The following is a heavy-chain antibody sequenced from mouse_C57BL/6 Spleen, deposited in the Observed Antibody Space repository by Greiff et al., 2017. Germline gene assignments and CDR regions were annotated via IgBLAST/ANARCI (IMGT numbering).Heavy chain of an antibody. CDR3: ARTSSGPMDY. CDR2: IDPSDSYT. CDR1: GYTFTRYW. J-gene: IGHJ4*01. D-gene: IGHD3-2*02. Sequence: QVQLQQPGAELVKPGASVKLSCKASGYTFTRYWMQWVKQRPGQGLEWIGEIDPSDSYTNYNQKFKGKATLTVDTSSSTAYMQLSSLTSEDSAVYYCARTSSGPMDYWGQGTSVTVSS. V-gene: IGHV1-50*01.